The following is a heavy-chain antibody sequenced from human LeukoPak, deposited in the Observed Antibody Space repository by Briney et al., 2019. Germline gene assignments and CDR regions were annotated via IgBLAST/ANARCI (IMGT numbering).Heavy chain of an antibody. J-gene: IGHJ6*03. Sequence: GGSLRLFCAASGFTFSSYSMNWVRQAPGKGLEWVSSISSSSSYIYYADSVKGRFTISRDNAKNSLYLQMNSLRAEDTAVYYCARPETTAGYPPHMDVWGKGTTVTVSS. D-gene: IGHD4-17*01. CDR2: ISSSSSYI. CDR3: ARPETTAGYPPHMDV. V-gene: IGHV3-21*01. CDR1: GFTFSSYS.